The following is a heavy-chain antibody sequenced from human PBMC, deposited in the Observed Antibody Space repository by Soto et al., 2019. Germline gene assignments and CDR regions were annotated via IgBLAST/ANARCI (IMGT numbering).Heavy chain of an antibody. D-gene: IGHD6-13*01. CDR2: INGGNDNT. V-gene: IGHV1-3*01. J-gene: IGHJ4*02. CDR3: ARVIASAGVFDY. CDR1: GYIFTSYT. Sequence: ASVKVSCKASGYIFTSYTMQWVRLAPGQRLEWMGWINGGNDNTEYSQKLQGRLTITRDTSASTAYMELRNLGADDTAVFYCARVIASAGVFDYSGQGTLLIVSS.